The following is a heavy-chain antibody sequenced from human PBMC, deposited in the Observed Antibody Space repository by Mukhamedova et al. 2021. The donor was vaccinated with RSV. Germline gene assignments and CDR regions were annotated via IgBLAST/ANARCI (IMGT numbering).Heavy chain of an antibody. D-gene: IGHD6-6*01. V-gene: IGHV4-34*01. CDR2: INHSGST. Sequence: GKGLEWIGEINHSGSTNYNPSLKSRVTISADTSKNQFSLKLSSVTAADTAVYYCARGHIEQLVRGWYYWGQGTLVTVSS. CDR3: ARGHIEQLVRGWYY. J-gene: IGHJ4*02.